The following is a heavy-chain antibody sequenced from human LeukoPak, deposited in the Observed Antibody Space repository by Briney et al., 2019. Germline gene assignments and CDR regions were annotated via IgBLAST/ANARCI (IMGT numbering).Heavy chain of an antibody. D-gene: IGHD1-14*01. CDR1: GFTFSNYA. J-gene: IGHJ5*01. CDR3: AKRLPHHFDS. V-gene: IGHV3-23*01. Sequence: GGSLRLSCAASGFTFSNYAMNWVRQAPGKGLEWVSAIVGSGTLTFYADSVKGRFTISRDNSKNTLYLQMSCLRADDTAVYYCAKRLPHHFDSWGQGTLVTVSS. CDR2: IVGSGTLT.